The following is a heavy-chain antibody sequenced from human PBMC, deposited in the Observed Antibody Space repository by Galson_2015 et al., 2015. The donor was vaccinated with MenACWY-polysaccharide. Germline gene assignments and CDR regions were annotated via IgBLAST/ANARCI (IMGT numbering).Heavy chain of an antibody. CDR3: AKIEGVYSVRSMIEDAFDI. V-gene: IGHV3-30*18. D-gene: IGHD3-22*01. CDR1: GFTFSSYG. Sequence: SLRLSCAASGFTFSSYGMHWVRQAPGKGLEWVAVISYDGSNKYYADSVKGRFTISRDNSKNTLYLQMNSLRAEDTAVYYCAKIEGVYSVRSMIEDAFDIWGQGTMVTVSS. J-gene: IGHJ3*02. CDR2: ISYDGSNK.